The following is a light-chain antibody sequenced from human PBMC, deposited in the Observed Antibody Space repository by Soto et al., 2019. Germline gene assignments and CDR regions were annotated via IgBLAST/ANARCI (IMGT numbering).Light chain of an antibody. CDR2: DAS. J-gene: IGKJ4*01. Sequence: EIVLSQSPATLSLSPGERATLSCRASQSVSNQLAWYQQKPGQAPRLLIYDASNRATGIPARFSGSGSGTAFSLTISSLEPEDLAVYYCQQRSNWPLTFGGGTKVEIK. CDR3: QQRSNWPLT. V-gene: IGKV3-11*01. CDR1: QSVSNQ.